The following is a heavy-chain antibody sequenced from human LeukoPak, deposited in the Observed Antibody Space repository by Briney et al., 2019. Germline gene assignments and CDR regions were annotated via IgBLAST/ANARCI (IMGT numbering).Heavy chain of an antibody. CDR3: SRLGGSYYHY. D-gene: IGHD1-26*01. CDR1: GFTFSSYW. J-gene: IGHJ4*02. Sequence: GGSLRLSCAASGFTFSSYWMSWVRQAPGKGLEWVANIKQDGSEKYYVDSVKGRFTISRDNAKKSLYLQMNSLRAEDTAIYHCSRLGGSYYHYWGQGTLVTVSS. CDR2: IKQDGSEK. V-gene: IGHV3-7*01.